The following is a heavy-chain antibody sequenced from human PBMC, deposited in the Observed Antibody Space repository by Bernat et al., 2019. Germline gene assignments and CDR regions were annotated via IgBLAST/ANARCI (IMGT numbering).Heavy chain of an antibody. Sequence: QVQLVESGGGVVQPGRSLRLSCAASGFTFSSYAMHWVRQAPGKGLEWVAVISYDGSNKYYADSVKGRFTIFRDNSKNTLYLQMNSLRAEDTAVYYCASRVVVITIKNAFDIWGQGTMVTVSS. J-gene: IGHJ3*02. CDR2: ISYDGSNK. CDR3: ASRVVVITIKNAFDI. V-gene: IGHV3-30-3*01. D-gene: IGHD3-22*01. CDR1: GFTFSSYA.